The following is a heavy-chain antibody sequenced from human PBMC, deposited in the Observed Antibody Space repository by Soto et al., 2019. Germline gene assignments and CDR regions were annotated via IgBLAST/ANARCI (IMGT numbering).Heavy chain of an antibody. V-gene: IGHV4-38-2*02. Sequence: SSETLSLTCAVSGYSISSGYYWGWIRQPPGKGLEWIGSIYHSGSTYYNPSLKSRVTISVDTSKNQFSLKLSSVTAADTAVYYCARDGPPIAARSTWFAPSGPGTLVTGSS. CDR3: ARDGPPIAARSTWFAP. CDR2: IYHSGST. CDR1: GYSISSGYY. J-gene: IGHJ5*02. D-gene: IGHD6-6*01.